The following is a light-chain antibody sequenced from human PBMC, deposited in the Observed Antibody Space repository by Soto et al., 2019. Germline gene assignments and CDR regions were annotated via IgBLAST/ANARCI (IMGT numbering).Light chain of an antibody. CDR3: QKYNSAPWT. V-gene: IGKV1-27*01. J-gene: IGKJ1*01. Sequence: IQMVRSSSSLWASVGDRVTFTGRASQGSSNYLAWDQQKPGKVPKLLIYAASTLQSGVPSRFSGSGSGTDFTLTISSLQPEDVATYYCQKYNSAPWTFGQGTKVDIK. CDR2: AAS. CDR1: QGSSNY.